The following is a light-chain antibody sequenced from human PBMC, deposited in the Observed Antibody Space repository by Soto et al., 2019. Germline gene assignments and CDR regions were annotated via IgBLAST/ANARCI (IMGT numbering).Light chain of an antibody. CDR1: QSVSSN. CDR2: DTS. Sequence: ELVLTQSPAILSVSPGGRATLACRASQSVSSNLAWYQQKPGQAPRLLIYDTSIRASGIPARFSGSGSGTDFTLTSSRLEPEDFAVLYCQQYGTSEIIFGQGTRLEIK. CDR3: QQYGTSEII. J-gene: IGKJ5*01. V-gene: IGKV3-20*01.